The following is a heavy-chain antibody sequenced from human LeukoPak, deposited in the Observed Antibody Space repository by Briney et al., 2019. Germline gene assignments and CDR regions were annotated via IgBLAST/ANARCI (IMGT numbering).Heavy chain of an antibody. CDR3: AKGLGKYYGSGSLYGMDV. CDR1: GFIFSHYP. CDR2: ISGSGGAT. J-gene: IGHJ6*02. V-gene: IGHV3-23*01. D-gene: IGHD3-10*01. Sequence: GGSLRLSCAASGFIFSHYPMNWVRQAAGKGLEWVSVISGSGGATFYGDSVQGRFTLSRDNSRDALYLQMNSLRAEDTAVYYCAKGLGKYYGSGSLYGMDVWGQGTTVTVSS.